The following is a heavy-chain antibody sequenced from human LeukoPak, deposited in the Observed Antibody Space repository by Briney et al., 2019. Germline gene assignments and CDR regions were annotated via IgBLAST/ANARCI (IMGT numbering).Heavy chain of an antibody. CDR2: VNQDGSEK. D-gene: IGHD1-20*01. V-gene: IGHV3-7*05. CDR3: ALYNWNAKRDIDH. CDR1: GFTVSRYW. J-gene: IGHJ4*02. Sequence: GGSLRLSCAASGFTVSRYWMSWVRQAPGKGLEWVANVNQDGSEKYYVGSVKGRFRISIDKAKNSLYMKMNSLRAEDTAVYSCALYNWNAKRDIDHWGQGTLVTVSS.